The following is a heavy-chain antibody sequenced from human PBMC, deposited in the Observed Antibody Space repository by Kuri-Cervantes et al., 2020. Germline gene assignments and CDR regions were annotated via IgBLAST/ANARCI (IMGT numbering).Heavy chain of an antibody. CDR1: GYTFTSYG. CDR2: ISAHDADT. CDR3: ARSEGYCSSTSCPLPGY. Sequence: ASVKVSCKASGYTFTSYGISWVRQAPGQGLEWMGWISAHDADTNYAHKLQGRVTMTTDTSTSTAYMELRSLRSEDTAVYYCARSEGYCSSTSCPLPGYWGQGTLVTVSS. D-gene: IGHD2-2*01. V-gene: IGHV1-18*01. J-gene: IGHJ4*02.